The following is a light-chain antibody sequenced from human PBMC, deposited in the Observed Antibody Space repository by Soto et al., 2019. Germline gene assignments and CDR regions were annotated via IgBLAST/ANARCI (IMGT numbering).Light chain of an antibody. J-gene: IGKJ1*01. V-gene: IGKV1-5*03. CDR1: QSINIW. CDR2: KAS. CDR3: QQYNVYWT. Sequence: DIQMTQSPSTLSASVGDRVTITCRASQSINIWLAWYQQKPGRAPNLLIYKASTLESGVPSRFSGSGSGTEFTLNISGLQPDDFATYYCQQYNVYWTFGQGTKVAIK.